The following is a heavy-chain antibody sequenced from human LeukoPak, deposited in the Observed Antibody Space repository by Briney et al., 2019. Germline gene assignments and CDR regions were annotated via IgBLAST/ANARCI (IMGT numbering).Heavy chain of an antibody. CDR1: GFTFDDYA. J-gene: IGHJ4*02. D-gene: IGHD5-24*01. CDR3: AKDTRYPHGYNLDYFDY. CDR2: ISWNSGSI. V-gene: IGHV3-9*01. Sequence: GGSLRLSCAASGFTFDDYAMHWVRQAPGKGLEWVSGISWNSGSIGYADSVKGRFTISRDNAKNSLYLQMNSLSAEDTALYYCAKDTRYPHGYNLDYFDYWGQGTLVTVSS.